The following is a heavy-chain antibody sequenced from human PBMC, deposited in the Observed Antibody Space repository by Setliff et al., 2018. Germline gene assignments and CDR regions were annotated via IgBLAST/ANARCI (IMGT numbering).Heavy chain of an antibody. CDR3: ARDEVNCSGTKCYSGFDS. CDR1: GFTFSSHW. J-gene: IGHJ4*02. V-gene: IGHV3-7*01. Sequence: GSLRLSCGASGFTFSSHWMTWVRQAPGKGLEWVANIKEDGGEKYYADSVRGRFTISRDNARNSLYLQMNNLRAEDTAVYYCARDEVNCSGTKCYSGFDSWGQGTLVTVSS. D-gene: IGHD2-15*01. CDR2: IKEDGGEK.